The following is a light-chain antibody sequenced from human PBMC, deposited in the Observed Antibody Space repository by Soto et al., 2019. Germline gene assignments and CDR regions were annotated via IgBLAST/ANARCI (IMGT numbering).Light chain of an antibody. CDR1: QTISRNY. J-gene: IGKJ5*01. Sequence: IVLTQSPGTLSLSPVERVTLSCRASQTISRNYLAWYQQKPGLAPRLIMYHGSRRAAGTPDRFSGSGSGTEFSFTVTSLQSEDFAVYYCQQYDQWPITFGQGTRLEI. CDR2: HGS. V-gene: IGKV3-20*01. CDR3: QQYDQWPIT.